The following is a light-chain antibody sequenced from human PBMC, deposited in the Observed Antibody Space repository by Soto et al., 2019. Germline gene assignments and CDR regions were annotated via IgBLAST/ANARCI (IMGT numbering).Light chain of an antibody. CDR2: DVS. CDR1: SSDVGNHKY. V-gene: IGLV2-11*01. CDR3: CSYAGXYIPYV. Sequence: QSALTQPRSLSGSPGQSVTISCTGTSSDVGNHKYVSWYRHLPGRAPQLMIFDVSKRPSGVPDRFSGSKSGNTASLTISDLQAEDEAAYYCCSYAGXYIPYVFGTGTKVTVL. J-gene: IGLJ1*01.